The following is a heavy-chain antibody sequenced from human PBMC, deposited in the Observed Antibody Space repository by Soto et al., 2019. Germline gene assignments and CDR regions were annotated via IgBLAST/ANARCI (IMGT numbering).Heavy chain of an antibody. V-gene: IGHV3-33*01. Sequence: PGGSLILSCETSGFTFNIYSMHWVRQPPGKGLEWLAAIWYDGTQKYYAESAKGRFTISRDNSKNTLYLEVNSLRAEDTAVYYCARSGGTTVTGLWHFDSWGQGTLVTVSS. CDR1: GFTFNIYS. D-gene: IGHD4-17*01. CDR2: IWYDGTQK. CDR3: ARSGGTTVTGLWHFDS. J-gene: IGHJ4*02.